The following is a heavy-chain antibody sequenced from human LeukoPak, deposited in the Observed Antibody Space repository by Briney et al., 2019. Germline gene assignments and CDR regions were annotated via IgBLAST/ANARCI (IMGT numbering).Heavy chain of an antibody. V-gene: IGHV1-2*02. J-gene: IGHJ6*02. CDR3: ARVPHYYYGMDV. Sequence: ASVKVSCKASGYTFTGYYMHWVRQAPGQGLEWMGWNNPNSGGTNYAQKFQGRVTMTRDTSISTAYMELSRLRSDDTAVYYCARVPHYYYGMDVWGQGTTVTVSS. CDR1: GYTFTGYY. CDR2: NNPNSGGT.